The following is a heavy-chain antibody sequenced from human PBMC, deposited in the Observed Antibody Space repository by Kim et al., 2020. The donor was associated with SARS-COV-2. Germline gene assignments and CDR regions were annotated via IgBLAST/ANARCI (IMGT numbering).Heavy chain of an antibody. CDR2: IYYSGST. V-gene: IGHV4-39*01. CDR1: GGSISSSSYY. J-gene: IGHJ4*02. CDR3: ARLRPAGDY. Sequence: SETLSLTCTVSGGSISSSSYYWGWIRQPPGKGLEFIGSIYYSGSTYYNPSLKSRVTISVDTSKNQFSLKLSSVTAADTAVYYCARLRPAGDYWGQGTLVT.